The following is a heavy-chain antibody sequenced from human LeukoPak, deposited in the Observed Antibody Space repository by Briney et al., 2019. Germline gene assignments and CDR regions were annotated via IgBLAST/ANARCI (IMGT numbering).Heavy chain of an antibody. Sequence: ASVKVSCKASGYTFTGYYMHWVRQAPGQGLEWMGWINPNSGGTNYAQKFQGRVTMTRDTSISTAYMELSRLRSDDTAVYYCARGWYDFWSGYYRDAFDIRGQGTMVTVSS. V-gene: IGHV1-2*02. D-gene: IGHD3-3*01. J-gene: IGHJ3*02. CDR3: ARGWYDFWSGYYRDAFDI. CDR2: INPNSGGT. CDR1: GYTFTGYY.